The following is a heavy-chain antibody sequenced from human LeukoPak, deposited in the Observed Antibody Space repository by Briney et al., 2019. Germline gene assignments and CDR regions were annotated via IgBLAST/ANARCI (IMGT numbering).Heavy chain of an antibody. CDR2: ISSSSSYI. CDR3: AKGHRYSGSYHFDY. J-gene: IGHJ4*02. CDR1: GFTFSSYS. V-gene: IGHV3-21*04. D-gene: IGHD1-26*01. Sequence: GGSLRLSCAASGFTFSSYSMNWVRQAPGKGLEWVSSISSSSSYIYYADSVKGRFTISRDNSKNTLYLHMNSLRAEDTAVYYCAKGHRYSGSYHFDYWGQGTLVTVSS.